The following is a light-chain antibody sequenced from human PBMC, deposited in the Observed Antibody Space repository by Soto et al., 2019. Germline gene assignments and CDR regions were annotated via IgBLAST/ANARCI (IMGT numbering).Light chain of an antibody. CDR3: QQYTGSPLGFT. V-gene: IGKV3-20*01. CDR2: GAS. J-gene: IGKJ3*01. CDR1: QSVSSSY. Sequence: EIVLTQSPGTLSLSPGERATLSCRASQSVSSSYLAWYQQKRGQAPRLLIYGASHRATGIPDRFSSSGSGTDFTLTISRLEPEDFAVYYCQQYTGSPLGFTFGPGTKVDIK.